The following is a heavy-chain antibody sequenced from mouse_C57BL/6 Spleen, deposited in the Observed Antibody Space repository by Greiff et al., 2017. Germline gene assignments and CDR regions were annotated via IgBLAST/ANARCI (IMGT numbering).Heavy chain of an antibody. J-gene: IGHJ4*01. CDR3: ARGEMGY. V-gene: IGHV1-26*01. CDR1: GYTFTDYY. Sequence: VQLQQSGPELVKPGASVKISCKASGYTFTDYYMNWVKQSHGKSLEWIGDINPNNGGTSYNQKFKGKATLTVDKSSSTAYMELRSLTSEDSAVYYWARGEMGYRGQRTSVTGSS. CDR2: INPNNGGT.